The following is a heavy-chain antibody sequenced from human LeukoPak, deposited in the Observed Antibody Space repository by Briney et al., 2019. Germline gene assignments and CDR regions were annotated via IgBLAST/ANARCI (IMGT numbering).Heavy chain of an antibody. J-gene: IGHJ4*02. CDR2: ISSSSSYI. CDR1: GFTFSSYS. CDR3: ARDPDRSGYSMFDY. V-gene: IGHV3-21*01. Sequence: GGSLRLSCAASGFTFSSYSMNWVRQAPGKGLEWVSSISSSSSYIYYADSVKGRFTISRDNAKNSLYLQMNSLRAEDTAVYYCARDPDRSGYSMFDYWGQGTLVTVSS. D-gene: IGHD3-22*01.